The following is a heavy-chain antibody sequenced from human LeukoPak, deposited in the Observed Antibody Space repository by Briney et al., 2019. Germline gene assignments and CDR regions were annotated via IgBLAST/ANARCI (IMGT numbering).Heavy chain of an antibody. Sequence: SETLSLTCTVSGGSISSGSYYWSWIRQPAGKGLEWIGSIYYSGSTYYNPSLKSRVTISVDTSKNQFSLKLSSVTAADTAVYYCARGPKGHYYMDVWGKGTTVTVSS. CDR1: GGSISSGSYY. CDR2: IYYSGST. J-gene: IGHJ6*03. CDR3: ARGPKGHYYMDV. V-gene: IGHV4-39*07.